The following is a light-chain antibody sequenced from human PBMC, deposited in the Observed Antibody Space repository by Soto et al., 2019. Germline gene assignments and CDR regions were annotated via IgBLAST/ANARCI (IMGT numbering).Light chain of an antibody. J-gene: IGKJ1*01. Sequence: DIQMTQSPSSLSASVGDRVTITCRASQSISSYLNWYQQKPGKVPKLLIYAASSLQSGVPSRFSVSGSGTDFTLTISSLQPEDFATYYCQQSYSTPRTFGQGTKVDIK. V-gene: IGKV1-39*01. CDR2: AAS. CDR3: QQSYSTPRT. CDR1: QSISSY.